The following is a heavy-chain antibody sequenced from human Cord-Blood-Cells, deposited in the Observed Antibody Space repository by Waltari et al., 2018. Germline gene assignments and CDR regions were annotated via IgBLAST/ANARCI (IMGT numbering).Heavy chain of an antibody. J-gene: IGHJ6*02. CDR3: ASHYDTSGYYYDYGMDV. CDR2: YIPIFGTA. D-gene: IGHD3-22*01. Sequence: QVQLVQSGAEVKKPGSSVKVSCKASGGTFSSYAISWVRQAPGQGLEWMGGYIPIFGTANHAKKVKGRVTITADESTSTAYRELSSLGSEATAVYYCASHYDTSGYYYDYGMDVWGQGTTVTVSS. V-gene: IGHV1-69*01. CDR1: GGTFSSYA.